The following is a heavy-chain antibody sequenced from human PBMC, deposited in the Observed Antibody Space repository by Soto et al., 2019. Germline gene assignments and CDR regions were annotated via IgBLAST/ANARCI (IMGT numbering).Heavy chain of an antibody. CDR1: GGPISSYS. Sequence: QGLLQESGPRLVKASESLSLTCTVSGGPISSYSWSWIRQTPGKGLEWIGYLSYGGRPNYNPSLESRVTITINTTATQFSLKLKSLTAADTAVYYCARGFWATGGGNYYYSMDVWGQGTTVRVS. CDR2: LSYGGRP. CDR3: ARGFWATGGGNYYYSMDV. J-gene: IGHJ6*02. V-gene: IGHV4-59*13. D-gene: IGHD2-15*01.